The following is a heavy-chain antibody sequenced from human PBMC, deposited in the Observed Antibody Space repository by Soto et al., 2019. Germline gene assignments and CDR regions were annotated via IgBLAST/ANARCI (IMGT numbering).Heavy chain of an antibody. CDR3: AGERSALPGARDAMDV. CDR1: GFNFNTYS. Sequence: PGGSLRLSCAASGFNFNTYSMNWVRQAPGKGLEWVSFISNSGGYKYYADSVRGRFTISRDNAKKSVYLEMNSLTADDTAVYYCAGERSALPGARDAMDVCGQGTTVTVSS. J-gene: IGHJ6*02. D-gene: IGHD1-26*01. V-gene: IGHV3-21*01. CDR2: ISNSGGYK.